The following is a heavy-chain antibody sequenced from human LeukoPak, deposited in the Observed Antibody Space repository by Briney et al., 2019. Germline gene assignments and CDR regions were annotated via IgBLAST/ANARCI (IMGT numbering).Heavy chain of an antibody. D-gene: IGHD2-21*01. CDR2: INPNSGGT. V-gene: IGHV1-2*02. J-gene: IGHJ5*02. CDR3: STAAYSGRFDA. Sequence: AAVKVSCKASGYTFTGYYMHWVRQPPAQGLEWMGGINPNSGGTNYAQKFQGRVTITRDTSISTAYMELNRLRSEDEAVYFYSTAAYSGRFDAGGEGTLVTVSS. CDR1: GYTFTGYY.